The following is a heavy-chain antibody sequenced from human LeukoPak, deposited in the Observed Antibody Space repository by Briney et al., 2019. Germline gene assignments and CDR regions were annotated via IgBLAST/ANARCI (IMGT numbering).Heavy chain of an antibody. Sequence: SETLSLTCTDSGGSISSYYWSWIRQPPGKGLQWIGYIYYSGSTNYNPSLKSRVTVSVDTSKKQLSLKLSSVTAADTAVYFCARGLPLDIVVVAAALGGAFDIWGQGTMVTVSS. J-gene: IGHJ3*02. CDR1: GGSISSYY. V-gene: IGHV4-59*01. D-gene: IGHD2-2*01. CDR2: IYYSGST. CDR3: ARGLPLDIVVVAAALGGAFDI.